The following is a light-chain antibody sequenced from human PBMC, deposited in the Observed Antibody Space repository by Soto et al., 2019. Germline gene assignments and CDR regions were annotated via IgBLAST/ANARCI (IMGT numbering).Light chain of an antibody. Sequence: AIQMTQSPSSLSASVGDRVTITCRASQGIGNDLGWYQQKPGKAPKLLIYATSSLQSAVPSRFSGSGSGTDFTLTISSLQPEDFATYYCLQDYNYPLTFGGGTKVDI. J-gene: IGKJ4*01. CDR1: QGIGND. CDR3: LQDYNYPLT. CDR2: ATS. V-gene: IGKV1-6*01.